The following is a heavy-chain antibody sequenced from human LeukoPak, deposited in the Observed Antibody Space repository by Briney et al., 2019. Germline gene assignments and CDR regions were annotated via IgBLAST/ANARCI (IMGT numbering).Heavy chain of an antibody. J-gene: IGHJ3*02. CDR2: IYTSGST. CDR3: AREYVLSDGWYSDAFDI. D-gene: IGHD6-19*01. Sequence: SETLSLTCTVSGGSISSYYWSWIRQPAGKGLEWIGRIYTSGSTNYNPSLKSRVTMSVDTSKNQFSLKLSSVTAADTAVYYCAREYVLSDGWYSDAFDIWGQGTMVTVSS. CDR1: GGSISSYY. V-gene: IGHV4-4*07.